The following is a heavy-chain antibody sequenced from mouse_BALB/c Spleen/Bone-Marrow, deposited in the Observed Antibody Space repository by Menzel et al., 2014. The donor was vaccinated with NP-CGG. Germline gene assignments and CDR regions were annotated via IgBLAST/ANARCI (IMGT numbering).Heavy chain of an antibody. CDR2: IDPYNGGT. J-gene: IGHJ4*01. D-gene: IGHD4-1*01. Sequence: EVKLMDSGPELVKPGASVKVSCKASGYAFTSYNMYWVKQSHGKSLEWIGYIDPYNGGTSYNQKFKGKATLTVDKSSSTAYMHLNSLTSEDSAVYYCARSILGAMDYWGQGTSVTVSS. CDR3: ARSILGAMDY. V-gene: IGHV1S135*01. CDR1: GYAFTSYN.